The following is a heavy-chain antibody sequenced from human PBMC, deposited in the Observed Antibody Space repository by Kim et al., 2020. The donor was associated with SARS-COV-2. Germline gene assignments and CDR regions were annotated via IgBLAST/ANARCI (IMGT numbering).Heavy chain of an antibody. CDR1: GGTFSSYA. V-gene: IGHV1-69*13. CDR3: ARGRYCSGGSCSESLTYGMDV. Sequence: SVKVSCKASGGTFSSYAISWVRQAPGQGLEWMGGIIPIFGTANYAQKFQGRVTITADESTSTAYMELSSLRSEDTAVYYCARGRYCSGGSCSESLTYGMDVWGQGTTVTVSS. CDR2: IIPIFGTA. D-gene: IGHD2-15*01. J-gene: IGHJ6*02.